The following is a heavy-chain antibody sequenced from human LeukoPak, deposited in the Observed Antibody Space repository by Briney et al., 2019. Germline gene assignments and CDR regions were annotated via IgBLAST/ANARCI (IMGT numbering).Heavy chain of an antibody. V-gene: IGHV1-2*06. CDR2: LNPNSGGT. Sequence: EASVKVSCKASGYTFTGYYIHWVRQAPGQGLEWMGLLNPNSGGTNYAQKFHDRVTMTRDTSISTAYMELSSLRSDDTAVYYCARGGLVVTYNWFDPWGQGTLVTVSS. J-gene: IGHJ5*02. CDR1: GYTFTGYY. D-gene: IGHD3-22*01. CDR3: ARGGLVVTYNWFDP.